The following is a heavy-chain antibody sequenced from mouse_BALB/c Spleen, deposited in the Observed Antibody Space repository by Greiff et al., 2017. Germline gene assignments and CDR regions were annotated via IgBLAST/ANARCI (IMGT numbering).Heavy chain of an antibody. Sequence: VQLQQSGAELVRPGASVTLSCKASGYTFTDYEMHWVKQTPVHGLEWIGAIDPETGGTAYNQKFKGKATLTADKSSSTAYMELRSLTSEDSAVYYCTHYGYGDYWGQGTTLTVSS. CDR3: THYGYGDY. CDR2: IDPETGGT. CDR1: GYTFTDYE. J-gene: IGHJ2*01. D-gene: IGHD1-2*01. V-gene: IGHV1-15*01.